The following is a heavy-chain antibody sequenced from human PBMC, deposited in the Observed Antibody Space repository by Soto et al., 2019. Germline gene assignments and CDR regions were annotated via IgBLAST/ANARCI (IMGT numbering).Heavy chain of an antibody. J-gene: IGHJ4*02. CDR1: GGSISSYY. CDR3: ARELQWLRTFDY. D-gene: IGHD5-12*01. CDR2: IYYSGST. Sequence: QVQLQESGPGLVKPSETLSLTCTVSGGSISSYYWSWIRQPPGKGLEWIGYIYYSGSTNYNPSLKSRVTISVDTSKNQFSLKLSSVTAADTAVYYCARELQWLRTFDYWGQGTLVTVSS. V-gene: IGHV4-59*01.